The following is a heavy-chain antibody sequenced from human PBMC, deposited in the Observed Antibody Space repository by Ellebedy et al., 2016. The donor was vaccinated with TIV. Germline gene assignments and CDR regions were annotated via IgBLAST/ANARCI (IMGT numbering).Heavy chain of an antibody. Sequence: GESLKISXAASGFTFSSYAMTWVRQAPGKGLEWVSGITGSATSTFYADSVKGRFTISRDESKNTLYLQMNSLSAEDTAVYYCAKSDYFDINHPVSWGQGTLVTVSS. CDR1: GFTFSSYA. V-gene: IGHV3-23*01. J-gene: IGHJ5*02. D-gene: IGHD3-9*01. CDR2: ITGSATST. CDR3: AKSDYFDINHPVS.